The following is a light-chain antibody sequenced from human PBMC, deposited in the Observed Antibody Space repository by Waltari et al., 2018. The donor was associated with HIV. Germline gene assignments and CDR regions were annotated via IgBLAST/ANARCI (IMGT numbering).Light chain of an antibody. CDR2: KDR. CDR3: QSADSSVTYAV. J-gene: IGLJ7*01. V-gene: IGLV3-25*03. Sequence: SDELTQPPSVAVSPGQTTRITCTGDVSQKQYASWYHQKPGQAPVVVLSKDRERPSWIPLRFSGSSSGTTVTLTISGVQAEDEADYYCQSADSSVTYAVFGGGPQLTVL. CDR1: VSQKQY.